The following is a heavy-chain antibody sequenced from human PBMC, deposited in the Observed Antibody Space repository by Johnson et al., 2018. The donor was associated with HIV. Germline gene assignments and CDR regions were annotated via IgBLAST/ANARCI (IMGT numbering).Heavy chain of an antibody. CDR2: IKQDGSEK. V-gene: IGHV3-7*01. J-gene: IGHJ3*02. Sequence: VQLVESGGGLVQPGGSLRLSCVVSGFTFSRYWMSWVRQAPGKGLEWVANIKQDGSEKQYVDSVKGRFTISRDNAKNSLYLQMNSLRAEDTAVYYCAKDLMYNWNDVGAFDIWGQGTMVTVSS. CDR1: GFTFSRYW. D-gene: IGHD1-1*01. CDR3: AKDLMYNWNDVGAFDI.